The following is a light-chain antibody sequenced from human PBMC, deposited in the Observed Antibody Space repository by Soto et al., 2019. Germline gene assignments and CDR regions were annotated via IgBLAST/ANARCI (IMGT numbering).Light chain of an antibody. V-gene: IGKV1-27*01. CDR3: QKYNSAPLT. CDR1: QSVSDS. J-gene: IGKJ4*01. CDR2: AAS. Sequence: DIQMTQSPSSLSASVGDRVTITCRANQSVSDSLNWYQQKPGKVPKLLIYAASTLQSGVPSRFSGSGSGTDFTLTISCLQSEDFATYYCQKYNSAPLTFGGGTKVDIK.